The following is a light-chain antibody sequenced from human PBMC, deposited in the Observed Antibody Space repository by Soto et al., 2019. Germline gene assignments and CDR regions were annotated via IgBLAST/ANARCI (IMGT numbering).Light chain of an antibody. CDR3: QQLYTLPFT. V-gene: IGKV1-9*01. Sequence: DLQLTQSPSLLSASIGDRVTITCRASHDISTFLAWYQQKPGKAPKLLIYEASTLQSGVPSRFSGSGSGTEFTLTISGLLPEDFAAYHCQQLYTLPFTFGQGTRLEI. J-gene: IGKJ5*01. CDR2: EAS. CDR1: HDISTF.